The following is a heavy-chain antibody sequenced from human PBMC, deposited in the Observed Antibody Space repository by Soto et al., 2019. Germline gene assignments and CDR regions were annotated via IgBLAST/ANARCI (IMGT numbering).Heavy chain of an antibody. J-gene: IGHJ5*02. CDR1: GFTFSSYA. CDR2: ISGSGGST. CDR3: AKDLNSGWPRDKNWFDP. D-gene: IGHD6-19*01. V-gene: IGHV3-23*01. Sequence: GGSLRLSCAASGFTFSSYAMSWVRQAPGKGLEWVSAISGSGGSTYYADSVKGRFTISRDNSKNTLYLQMNSLRAEDTAVYYFAKDLNSGWPRDKNWFDPWGQGTLVTVSS.